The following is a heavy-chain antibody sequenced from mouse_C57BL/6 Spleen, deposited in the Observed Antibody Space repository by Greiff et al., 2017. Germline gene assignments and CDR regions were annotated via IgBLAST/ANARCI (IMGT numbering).Heavy chain of an antibody. CDR2: ILPGSGST. Sequence: QVQLQQSGAELMKPGASVKLSCKATGYTFTGYWIEWVKQRPGHGLEWIGEILPGSGSTNYNEKFKGKATLTADTSSNTAYMQLSSLTTEDSAIYYCARSIYDGYYVGYWYFDVWGTGTTVTVSS. CDR3: ARSIYDGYYVGYWYFDV. V-gene: IGHV1-9*01. D-gene: IGHD2-3*01. J-gene: IGHJ1*03. CDR1: GYTFTGYW.